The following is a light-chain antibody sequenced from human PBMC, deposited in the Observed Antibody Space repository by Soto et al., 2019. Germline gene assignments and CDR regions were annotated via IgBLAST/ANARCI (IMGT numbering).Light chain of an antibody. Sequence: DIPMTQSPATLSASVGDRVTITCRASQTVSPWLAWYQQKPGAAPHLLIYKVSNLESGVSSRFSGSGSGADFTLTINGLQPDDFATYYCQQYNRGVTFGPGTKVEIK. CDR1: QTVSPW. CDR2: KVS. J-gene: IGKJ1*01. CDR3: QQYNRGVT. V-gene: IGKV1-5*03.